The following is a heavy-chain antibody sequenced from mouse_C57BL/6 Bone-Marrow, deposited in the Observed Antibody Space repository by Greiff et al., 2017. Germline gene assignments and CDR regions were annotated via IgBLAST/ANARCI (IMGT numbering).Heavy chain of an antibody. D-gene: IGHD1-1*01. CDR3: ARGGYYGSSYEGWYFDV. J-gene: IGHJ1*03. CDR2: IDPNSGGT. Sequence: QVQLQQPGAELVKPGASVKLSCKASGYTFTSYWMHWVKQRPGRGLEWIGRIDPNSGGTKYNEKFKSKATLTVDKPSSTAYMQLSSLTSGDSAVYYCARGGYYGSSYEGWYFDVWGTGTTVTVSS. V-gene: IGHV1-72*01. CDR1: GYTFTSYW.